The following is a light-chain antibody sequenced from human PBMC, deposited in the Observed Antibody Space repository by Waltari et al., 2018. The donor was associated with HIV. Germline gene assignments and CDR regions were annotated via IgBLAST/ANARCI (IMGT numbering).Light chain of an antibody. J-gene: IGKJ3*01. CDR1: RSITDD. CDR3: QQSYSTLFT. Sequence: DIQMTQFPSSLSASIGDRVTITCRASRSITDDLNWYQLRPGTAPKLLVYSATRLHSGVPSRFSGSGSETEFSLTIDSLQAEDVATYYCQQSYSTLFTFGPGTKVEIQ. CDR2: SAT. V-gene: IGKV1-39*01.